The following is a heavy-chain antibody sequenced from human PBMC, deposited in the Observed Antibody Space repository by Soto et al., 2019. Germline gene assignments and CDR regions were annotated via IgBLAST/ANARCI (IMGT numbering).Heavy chain of an antibody. CDR2: IYYSGST. V-gene: IGHV4-31*03. Sequence: NPSETMSLTCTVSGGSLSRGGHYWRWLRQHPGKGLEWIGYIYYSGSTYYNPSLKSRVTISVDTSKNQFSLKLSSVTAAAPAVYPCARVIRAATCIYVGAANYCYYDMDFWGQGTTVTVAS. D-gene: IGHD3-16*01. J-gene: IGHJ6*02. CDR3: ARVIRAATCIYVGAANYCYYDMDF. CDR1: GGSLSRGGHY.